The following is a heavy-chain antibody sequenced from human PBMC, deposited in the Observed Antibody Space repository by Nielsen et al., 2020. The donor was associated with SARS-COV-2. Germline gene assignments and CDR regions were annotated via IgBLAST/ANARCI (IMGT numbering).Heavy chain of an antibody. Sequence: SETLSLTCAVHVGSFSAYYWSWVHQPPGKGLEWIGEVDHTGRTNNNPSLQSRVTMSVDRSKNQFSLTLSSVTAADTAVYFCARGGYQLLLRSYYYGMDVWSQGTTVTVSS. CDR3: ARGGYQLLLRSYYYGMDV. D-gene: IGHD2-2*01. CDR1: VGSFSAYY. V-gene: IGHV4-34*01. J-gene: IGHJ6*02. CDR2: VDHTGRT.